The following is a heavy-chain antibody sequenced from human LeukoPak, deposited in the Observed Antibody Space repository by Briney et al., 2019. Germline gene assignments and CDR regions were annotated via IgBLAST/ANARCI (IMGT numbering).Heavy chain of an antibody. CDR2: ISGSGGGT. J-gene: IGHJ4*02. CDR3: AKQSEQWLSGYFDY. D-gene: IGHD6-19*01. CDR1: GLTFSNYA. Sequence: GGSLRLSCAASGLTFSNYAMSWVRLAPGKALEWVSSISGSGGGTYYADSVEGRFTISRDNSNNTLYLQMDSLRAEDTAVYCCAKQSEQWLSGYFDYWGQGALVTVSS. V-gene: IGHV3-23*01.